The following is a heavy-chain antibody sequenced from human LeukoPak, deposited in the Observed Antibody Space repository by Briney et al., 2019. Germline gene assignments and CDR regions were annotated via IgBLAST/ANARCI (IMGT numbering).Heavy chain of an antibody. Sequence: ASVKVSCKTSGYTFTSHGISWVRQAPGQGLERMGWISAYNGDTDYAQNLQGRVTMTTDTSSSTAYMGLRSLRSDDTAVYYCARDGRYCSGGSCYSAFWGQGTLVTVSS. CDR3: ARDGRYCSGGSCYSAF. D-gene: IGHD2-15*01. CDR1: GYTFTSHG. J-gene: IGHJ4*02. V-gene: IGHV1-18*01. CDR2: ISAYNGDT.